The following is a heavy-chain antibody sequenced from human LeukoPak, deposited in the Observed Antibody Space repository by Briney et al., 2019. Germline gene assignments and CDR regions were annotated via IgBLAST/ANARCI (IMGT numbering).Heavy chain of an antibody. CDR2: ISPSGGST. Sequence: GGSLRLSCAASRFTFSSYAMSWVRQAPGERLEWVSAISPSGGSTYYADSVKGRFTISRDNSKNTPYLQMNSLRAEDTAVYYCAKGRPYDYVWGTYRTGFDYWGQGTLVTVSS. D-gene: IGHD3-16*02. J-gene: IGHJ4*02. CDR1: RFTFSSYA. CDR3: AKGRPYDYVWGTYRTGFDY. V-gene: IGHV3-23*01.